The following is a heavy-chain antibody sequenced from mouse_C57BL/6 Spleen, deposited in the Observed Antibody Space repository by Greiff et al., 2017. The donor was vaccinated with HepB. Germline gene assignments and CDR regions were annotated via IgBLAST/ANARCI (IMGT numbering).Heavy chain of an antibody. J-gene: IGHJ2*01. CDR3: ARNYYGSSWGY. V-gene: IGHV1-55*01. CDR2: IYPGSGST. D-gene: IGHD1-1*01. Sequence: QVQLQQPGAELVKPGASVKMSCKASGYTFTSYWITWVRQRPGQGLEWIGDIYPGSGSTNYNEKFKSKATLTVDTSSSTAYMQLSSLTSEDSAVYYCARNYYGSSWGYWGQGTTLTVSS. CDR1: GYTFTSYW.